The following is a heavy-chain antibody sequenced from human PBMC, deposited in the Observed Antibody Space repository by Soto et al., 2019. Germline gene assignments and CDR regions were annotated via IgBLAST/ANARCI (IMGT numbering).Heavy chain of an antibody. CDR2: IYYSGST. CDR1: GGSISSGGYY. J-gene: IGHJ5*02. V-gene: IGHV4-31*03. D-gene: IGHD2-2*01. Sequence: KPSETLSLTCTVSGGSISSGGYYWSWIRQHPGKGLEWIGYIYYSGSTYYNPSLKSRVTISVDTSKNQFSLKLSSVTAADTAVYYCARGVLLEGTKDNWFDPWGQGTLVTVSS. CDR3: ARGVLLEGTKDNWFDP.